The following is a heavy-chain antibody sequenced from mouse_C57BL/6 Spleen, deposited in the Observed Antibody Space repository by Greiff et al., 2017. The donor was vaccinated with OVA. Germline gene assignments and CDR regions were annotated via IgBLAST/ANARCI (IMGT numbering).Heavy chain of an antibody. J-gene: IGHJ2*01. CDR1: GYTFTSYW. Sequence: QVQLQQPGAELVRPGSSVKLSCKASGYTFTSYWMHWVKQRPIQGLEWIGNIDPSDSGTNYNQKFKDKATLTVDKSSSTAYMQLSSLTSEDSAVYYGARKRSSGTGYFDYWGQGTTLTVSS. CDR2: IDPSDSGT. CDR3: ARKRSSGTGYFDY. V-gene: IGHV1-52*01. D-gene: IGHD3-2*02.